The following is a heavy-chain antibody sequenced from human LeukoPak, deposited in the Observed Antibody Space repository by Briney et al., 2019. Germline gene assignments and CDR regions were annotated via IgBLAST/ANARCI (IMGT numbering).Heavy chain of an antibody. CDR1: GGSISSSNW. CDR3: ARGYCSSTSCYALDY. CDR2: IYHSGST. D-gene: IGHD2-2*01. Sequence: PSETLSLTCAVSGGSISSSNWWSWVRQPPGKGLEWIGEIYHSGSTNYNPSLKSRVTISVDKSKNQFSLKLSSVTAADTAVYYCARGYCSSTSCYALDYWGQGTLVTVSS. V-gene: IGHV4-4*02. J-gene: IGHJ4*02.